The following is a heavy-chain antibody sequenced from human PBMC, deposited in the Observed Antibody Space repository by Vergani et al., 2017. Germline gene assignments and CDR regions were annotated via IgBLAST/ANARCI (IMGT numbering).Heavy chain of an antibody. J-gene: IGHJ5*01. CDR3: TRIAKPRTWRFDS. CDR1: GLTFNDST. Sequence: QLVESGGGWVQPGGSLKLSCVASGLTFNDSTIHWVRQGSGKGLEWVGRIRKKAENYATAYGASVKGRFTISRDDSENTAYLQMNSLKTEDTAVYYCTRIAKPRTWRFDSWGQGTPVTVSS. D-gene: IGHD6-13*01. V-gene: IGHV3-73*01. CDR2: IRKKAENYAT.